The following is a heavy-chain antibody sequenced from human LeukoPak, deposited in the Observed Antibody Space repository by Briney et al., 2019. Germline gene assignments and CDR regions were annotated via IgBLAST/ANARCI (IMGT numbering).Heavy chain of an antibody. V-gene: IGHV3-23*01. D-gene: IGHD4-11*01. CDR2: ISGSGGST. J-gene: IGHJ3*02. Sequence: EAGGSLRLSCAASGFTFSSYAMSWVRQAPGKGLEWVSVISGSGGSTYYADSVKGRFTISRDNSKNTLYLQMNSLRAEDTAVYYCAKFQYDYSNAGAFDIWGQGTMVTVSS. CDR3: AKFQYDYSNAGAFDI. CDR1: GFTFSSYA.